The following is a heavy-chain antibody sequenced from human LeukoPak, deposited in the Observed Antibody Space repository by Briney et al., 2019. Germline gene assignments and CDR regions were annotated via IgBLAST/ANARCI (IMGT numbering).Heavy chain of an antibody. D-gene: IGHD3-22*01. J-gene: IGHJ3*02. CDR1: GFTFSSYA. V-gene: IGHV3-23*01. Sequence: PGGSLRLSCAASGFTFSSYAMSWVRQAPGKGLEWVSAISGGGGSTYYADSVKGRFTISRDNSKNTLYLQMNSLRAEDTAVYYCAKECRYYDSSGYYYEGAFDIWGQGTMVTVSS. CDR3: AKECRYYDSSGYYYEGAFDI. CDR2: ISGGGGST.